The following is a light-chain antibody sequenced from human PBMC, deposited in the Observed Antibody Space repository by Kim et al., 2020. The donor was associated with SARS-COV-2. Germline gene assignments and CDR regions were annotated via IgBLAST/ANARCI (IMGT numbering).Light chain of an antibody. CDR1: QSVSSY. CDR2: DAS. Sequence: SLSPGERATPSCRASQSVSSYLAWYQQRPGQAPRLLIYDASNRATGIPARFSGSGSGTDFTLTISSLEPEDFAVYYCQQHSKLITFGQGTRLEIK. J-gene: IGKJ5*01. V-gene: IGKV3-11*01. CDR3: QQHSKLIT.